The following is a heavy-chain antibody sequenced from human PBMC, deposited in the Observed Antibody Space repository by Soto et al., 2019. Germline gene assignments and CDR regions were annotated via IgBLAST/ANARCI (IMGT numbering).Heavy chain of an antibody. CDR1: GGPFSSYA. CDR3: ARHYCDFLTGYEGNWFDP. D-gene: IGHD3-9*01. J-gene: IGHJ5*02. V-gene: IGHV1-69*06. CDR2: IIPIFGTA. Sequence: QVQLLQSGAEVKKPGSSVKVSCKASGGPFSSYAISWVRQAPGQGLEWMGGIIPIFGTANHAQKFQGRVTITADKSTSTVDMEVSSLRSEDTAVYYCARHYCDFLTGYEGNWFDPWGQGTLVTVSS.